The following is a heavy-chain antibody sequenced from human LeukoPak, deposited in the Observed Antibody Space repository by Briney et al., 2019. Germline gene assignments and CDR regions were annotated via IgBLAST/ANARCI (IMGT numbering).Heavy chain of an antibody. J-gene: IGHJ4*02. CDR2: IYYSGST. V-gene: IGHV4-30-4*01. Sequence: SETLSLTCTVSGGSISSGDYYWSWIRQPPGKGLEWIGYIYYSGSTYYNPSLKSRVTISVDTSKNQFSLKLSSVTPADTAVYYCSRVGWLQLGGGFDYWGQGTLVTVSS. D-gene: IGHD5-24*01. CDR1: GGSISSGDYY. CDR3: SRVGWLQLGGGFDY.